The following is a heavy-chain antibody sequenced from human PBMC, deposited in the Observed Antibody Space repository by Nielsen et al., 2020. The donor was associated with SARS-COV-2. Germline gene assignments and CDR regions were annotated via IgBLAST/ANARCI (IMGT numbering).Heavy chain of an antibody. D-gene: IGHD3-9*01. Sequence: SETLSLTCTVSGGSISSSSYYWGWIRQPPGKGLEWLGSVFYSGTTYYNPSLKSRVTIDVDTSKNQLSLKLNSVTDADTAVYYCARHPFYDILTGAFDYWGQGTLVTVSS. CDR1: GGSISSSSYY. J-gene: IGHJ4*02. CDR2: VFYSGTT. CDR3: ARHPFYDILTGAFDY. V-gene: IGHV4-39*01.